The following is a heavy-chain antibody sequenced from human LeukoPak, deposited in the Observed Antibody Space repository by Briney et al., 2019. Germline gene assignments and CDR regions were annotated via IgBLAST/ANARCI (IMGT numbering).Heavy chain of an antibody. CDR2: INHSGST. J-gene: IGHJ4*02. CDR3: AGLGLYGGIFDY. V-gene: IGHV4-34*01. CDR1: GGSFSGYY. D-gene: IGHD4-23*01. Sequence: SETLSLTCAVYGGSFSGYYWSWIRQPPGKGLEWIGEINHSGSTNYNPSLKSRVTISGDTSKNQFSLKLSSVTAADTAVYYCAGLGLYGGIFDYWGQGTLVTVSS.